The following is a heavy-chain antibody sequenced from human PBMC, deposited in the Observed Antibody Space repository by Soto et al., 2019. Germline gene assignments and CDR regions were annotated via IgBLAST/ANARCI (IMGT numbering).Heavy chain of an antibody. J-gene: IGHJ6*02. CDR2: IIPIFGTA. D-gene: IGHD2-2*01. Sequence: QVQLVQSGAEVKKPGSSVKVSCKASGGTFSSYAISWVRQAPGQGLEWMGGIIPIFGTANYAQKCQGRVTITADESTSTAYMELSSLRSEDTAVYYCARNQVPAARRVGDYGMDVWGQGTTVTVSS. CDR1: GGTFSSYA. V-gene: IGHV1-69*01. CDR3: ARNQVPAARRVGDYGMDV.